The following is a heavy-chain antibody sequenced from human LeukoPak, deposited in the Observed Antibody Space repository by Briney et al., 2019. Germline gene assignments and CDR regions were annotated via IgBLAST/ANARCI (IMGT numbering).Heavy chain of an antibody. CDR2: INHDATEK. CDR1: GFSFDSYW. Sequence: GSLRLSCVASGFSFDSYWMNWVRQAPGRGLEWVANINHDATEKYYVDSVEGRFTISRDNAKNSLYLQMNSLRAEDTAVYYCAELGITMIGGVWGKGTTVTISS. D-gene: IGHD3-10*02. CDR3: AELGITMIGGV. J-gene: IGHJ6*04. V-gene: IGHV3-7*01.